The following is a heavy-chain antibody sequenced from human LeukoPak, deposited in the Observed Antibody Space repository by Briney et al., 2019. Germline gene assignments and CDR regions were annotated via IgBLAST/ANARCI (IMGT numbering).Heavy chain of an antibody. Sequence: GESLKISCKGSGYSFSNYWIGWVRQMPGKGLEWMGIIYPGDSDTRYSPSFQGQVTISADKSISTAYLQWSSLKASDTAMYYCARLYSGSYYVKYYFDYWGQGTLVTVSS. D-gene: IGHD1-26*01. CDR2: IYPGDSDT. V-gene: IGHV5-51*01. CDR1: GYSFSNYW. J-gene: IGHJ4*02. CDR3: ARLYSGSYYVKYYFDY.